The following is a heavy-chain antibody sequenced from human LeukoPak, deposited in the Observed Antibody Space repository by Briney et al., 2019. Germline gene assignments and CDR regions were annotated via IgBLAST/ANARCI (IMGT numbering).Heavy chain of an antibody. V-gene: IGHV1-2*06. D-gene: IGHD3-22*01. Sequence: GASVKVSCKASGYTFTDYYIHWVRQAPGQGLEWMGRINPDSGGTNFAQKFQARVTVTRDTSISTAYMELSTLRSDDTAVYYCARPRAMKLVDDGFDIWGQGTIVTVSS. CDR1: GYTFTDYY. CDR2: INPDSGGT. CDR3: ARPRAMKLVDDGFDI. J-gene: IGHJ3*02.